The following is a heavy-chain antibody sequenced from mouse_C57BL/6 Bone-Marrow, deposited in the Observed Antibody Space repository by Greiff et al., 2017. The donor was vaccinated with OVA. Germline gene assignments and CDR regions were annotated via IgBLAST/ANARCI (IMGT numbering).Heavy chain of an antibody. Sequence: QVHVKQSGPGLVQPSQSLSITCTVSGFSLTSYGVHWVRQSPGKGLEWLGVIWSGGSTDYNAAFISRLSISKDNSKSQVFFKMNSLQADDTAIYYCARNSYDYFFDYWGQGTTLTVSS. V-gene: IGHV2-2*01. J-gene: IGHJ2*01. CDR3: ARNSYDYFFDY. CDR2: IWSGGST. CDR1: GFSLTSYG. D-gene: IGHD2-4*01.